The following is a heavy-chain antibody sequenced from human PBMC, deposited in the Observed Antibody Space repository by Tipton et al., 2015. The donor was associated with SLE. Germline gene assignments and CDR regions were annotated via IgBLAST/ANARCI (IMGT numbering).Heavy chain of an antibody. CDR2: ISASGDKT. J-gene: IGHJ4*02. V-gene: IGHV3-23*01. Sequence: SLRLSCAASGFTFSTYAMTWVRQAPGKGLEWVSAISASGDKTYHAESVKGRFTISRDNSKNTLYLQMNSLRPEDTAFYYCAKDSPPVEYSSMYYFDYWGQGTLVTVSS. D-gene: IGHD2-2*01. CDR1: GFTFSTYA. CDR3: AKDSPPVEYSSMYYFDY.